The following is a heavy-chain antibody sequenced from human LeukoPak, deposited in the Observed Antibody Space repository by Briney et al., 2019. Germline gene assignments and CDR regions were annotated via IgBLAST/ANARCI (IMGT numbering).Heavy chain of an antibody. D-gene: IGHD1-1*01. CDR3: ATEYTPVDYYYYGMDV. CDR2: ISASNGNT. Sequence: ASVKVSCKASGDTFTSYGISWGRQAPGQRGEWRGWISASNGNTNYAQKLQGRVTMTTDTSTSTAYTELRSLRYDDTAVSYCATEYTPVDYYYYGMDVWGQGPTVTVSS. J-gene: IGHJ6*02. V-gene: IGHV1-18*01. CDR1: GDTFTSYG.